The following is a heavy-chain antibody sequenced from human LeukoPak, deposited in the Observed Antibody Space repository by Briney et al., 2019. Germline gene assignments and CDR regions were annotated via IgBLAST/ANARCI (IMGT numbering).Heavy chain of an antibody. J-gene: IGHJ3*02. Sequence: GESLEISCKGSGYSFTNYWIGWVRQRPGKGLEWMGIIYPGDSDTTYSPSFQGQVTISADKSISTAYLQWSSLKASDTAMYYCARRFSSSPGDAFDIWGQGTMVTVSS. V-gene: IGHV5-51*01. CDR3: ARRFSSSPGDAFDI. CDR2: IYPGDSDT. CDR1: GYSFTNYW. D-gene: IGHD6-6*01.